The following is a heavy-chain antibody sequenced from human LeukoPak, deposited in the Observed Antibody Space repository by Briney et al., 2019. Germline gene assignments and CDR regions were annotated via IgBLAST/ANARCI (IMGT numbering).Heavy chain of an antibody. V-gene: IGHV4-4*02. D-gene: IGHD3-10*01. CDR1: GGSISSSNW. CDR2: IYHSGST. Sequence: SGTLSLTCAVSGGSISSSNWWSWVRQPPGKGLEWIGEIYHSGSTNYNPSLKSRVTISVDKSKNQFSLKLSSVTAAGTAVYYCARGYGSGTRNWFDPWGQGTLVTVSS. J-gene: IGHJ5*02. CDR3: ARGYGSGTRNWFDP.